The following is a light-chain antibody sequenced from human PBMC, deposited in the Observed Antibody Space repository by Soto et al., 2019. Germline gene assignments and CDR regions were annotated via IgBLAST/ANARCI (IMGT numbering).Light chain of an antibody. V-gene: IGLV2-14*01. Sequence: SSLTQPASLSGSPGRSVTLSCTGTSRDVGGYNYVSWYQQHPGKAPKLMIYDVSNRPSGFSNRFSGSKSGNTASLTISGLQAEDEADYYCSSYTSSSTPYVFGTGTKVTVL. J-gene: IGLJ1*01. CDR1: SRDVGGYNY. CDR3: SSYTSSSTPYV. CDR2: DVS.